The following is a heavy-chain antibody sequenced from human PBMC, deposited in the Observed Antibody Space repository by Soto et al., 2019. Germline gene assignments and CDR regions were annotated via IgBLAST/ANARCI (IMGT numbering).Heavy chain of an antibody. V-gene: IGHV3-30*18. J-gene: IGHJ3*02. CDR3: AKDEFGYYDFWSGYLTFDAFDI. CDR2: ISYDGSNK. CDR1: GFTFSSYG. Sequence: QVQLVESGGGVVQPGRSLRLSCAASGFTFSSYGMHWGRQAPGKGLEWVAVISYDGSNKYYADSVKGRFTISRDNSKNTLYLQMNSLRAEDTAVYYCAKDEFGYYDFWSGYLTFDAFDIWGQGTMVTVSS. D-gene: IGHD3-3*01.